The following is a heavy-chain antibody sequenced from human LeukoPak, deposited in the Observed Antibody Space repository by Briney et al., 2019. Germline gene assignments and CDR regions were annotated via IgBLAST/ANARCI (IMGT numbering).Heavy chain of an antibody. V-gene: IGHV1-69*05. CDR2: IIPIFGTA. CDR1: GGTFSSYA. D-gene: IGHD2-15*01. CDR3: ARDFGDCSGGSCLYYFDY. Sequence: SSVKVSCKASGGTFSSYAISWVRQAPGQGLEWMGRIIPIFGTANYAQKLQGRVTITTDESTSTAYMELSSLRSEDTAVYYCARDFGDCSGGSCLYYFDYWGQGTLVTVSS. J-gene: IGHJ4*02.